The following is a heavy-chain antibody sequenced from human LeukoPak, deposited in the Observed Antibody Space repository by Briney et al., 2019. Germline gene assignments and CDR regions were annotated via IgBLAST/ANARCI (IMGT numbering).Heavy chain of an antibody. CDR1: GGSLSSYY. CDR2: IYYSGTT. V-gene: IGHV4-59*01. D-gene: IGHD6-13*01. CDR3: ARVYSSSLIGYYYYYMDV. Sequence: PSETLSLTCTVSGGSLSSYYWSWIRQPPGKGLEWIGYIYYSGTTNYNPSLKNRVTISVDTSRNQFSLKLTSVTTADTAKYYRARVYSSSLIGYYYYYMDVWGKGTTVTVSS. J-gene: IGHJ6*03.